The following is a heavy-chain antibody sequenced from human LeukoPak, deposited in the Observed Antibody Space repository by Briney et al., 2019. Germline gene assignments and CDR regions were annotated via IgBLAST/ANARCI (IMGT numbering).Heavy chain of an antibody. CDR2: IFDSGYT. J-gene: IGHJ4*02. CDR3: ARPRESQRSSSPFDY. Sequence: SETLSLTCTVSGGSVSSSTYYWGWIRQPPGKGLEWIGSIFDSGYTYYNASLKSRVTMSIDTSKNQFSLKLTSVTAADTAVYYCARPRESQRSSSPFDYWGQGMLVTVSS. CDR1: GGSVSSSTYY. V-gene: IGHV4-39*01. D-gene: IGHD6-6*01.